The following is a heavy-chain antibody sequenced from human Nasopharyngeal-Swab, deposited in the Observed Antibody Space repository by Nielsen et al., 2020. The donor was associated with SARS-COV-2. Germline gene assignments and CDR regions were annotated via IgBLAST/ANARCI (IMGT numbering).Heavy chain of an antibody. CDR1: GYSFTSYY. D-gene: IGHD6-19*01. V-gene: IGHV1-46*01. Sequence: ASAKVSCKASGYSFTSYYMHWVRQTPGQGLEWMGIINPSGGSTSYAQKFQGRVTMTRDTSTSTVYMELSSLRSEDTAVYYCAKTIAVAGVFDYWGQGTLVTVSS. CDR2: INPSGGST. CDR3: AKTIAVAGVFDY. J-gene: IGHJ4*02.